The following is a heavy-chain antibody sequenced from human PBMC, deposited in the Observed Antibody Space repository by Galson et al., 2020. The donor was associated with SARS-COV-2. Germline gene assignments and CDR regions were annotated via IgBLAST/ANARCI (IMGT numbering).Heavy chain of an antibody. J-gene: IGHJ4*02. Sequence: SETLSLTCAVSGGSISTDDYYWTWIRQPPGKGLEWIGDIHYTGNTYYNPSLRSRVSTSIDTSKNQFSLKLTSVTTADTAVYFCARTSSTGTREYYFGYWGQGTLVTVSS. D-gene: IGHD4-17*01. CDR3: ARTSSTGTREYYFGY. CDR1: GGSISTDDYY. CDR2: IHYTGNT. V-gene: IGHV4-30-4*01.